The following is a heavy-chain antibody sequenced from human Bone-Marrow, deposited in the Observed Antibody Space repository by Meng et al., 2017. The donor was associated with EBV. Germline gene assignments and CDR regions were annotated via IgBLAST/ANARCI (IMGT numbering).Heavy chain of an antibody. CDR3: ARGGRVILHHFDL. Sequence: LVQFGVAVKTQRTPVHTLCWASCGYFGSTGMACVGRVPGQGLESMGWIILIYGVLNPGLNLTVRVTLTADKSTTDVYMELRSLTYNATAVSYCARGGRVILHHFDLWGQGTLVTVSS. J-gene: IGHJ4*02. D-gene: IGHD3-10*01. CDR2: IILIYGVL. CDR1: CGYFGSTG. V-gene: IGHV1-69*17.